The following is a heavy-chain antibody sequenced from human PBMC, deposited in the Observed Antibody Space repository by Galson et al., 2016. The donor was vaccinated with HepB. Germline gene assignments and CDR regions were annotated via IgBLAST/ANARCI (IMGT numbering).Heavy chain of an antibody. D-gene: IGHD3-16*01. Sequence: SLRLSCAASGFAFSNFAMSWVRQAPGKGLQWVAGISGSATRAYYADSVTGRFTISRDSSRNTVYLQVKSLRVEDTALYYCARARGAASIDLWGQGTLVTVSS. CDR2: ISGSATRA. J-gene: IGHJ5*02. CDR3: ARARGAASIDL. V-gene: IGHV3-23*01. CDR1: GFAFSNFA.